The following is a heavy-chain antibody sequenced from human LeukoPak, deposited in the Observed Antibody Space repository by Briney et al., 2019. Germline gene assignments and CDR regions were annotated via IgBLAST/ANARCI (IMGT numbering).Heavy chain of an antibody. D-gene: IGHD1-26*01. CDR1: AFTFSSYS. CDR3: ARALGWELLRYYFDY. CDR2: ISSSSSYI. Sequence: GGSLRLSCAASAFTFSSYSMNWVRQAPGKGLEWVSSISSSSSYIYYADSVKGRFTISRDNAKNSLYLQMNSLRAEDTAVYYCARALGWELLRYYFDYWGQGTLVTVSS. V-gene: IGHV3-21*01. J-gene: IGHJ4*02.